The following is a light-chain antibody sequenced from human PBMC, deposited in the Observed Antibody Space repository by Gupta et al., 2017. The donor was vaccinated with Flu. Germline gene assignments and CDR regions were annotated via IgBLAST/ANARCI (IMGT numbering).Light chain of an antibody. V-gene: IGLV6-57*01. Sequence: NFMLPQPHSVSESPGQTFTISCTRTGGSIANNYVQWYQQRPGNSPTTVILDDDKRPYGGPDRFSCATDRASTSAFTTTSGQKTEDDAYYYCQSYDNNNHGVFGGGTKLTVL. J-gene: IGLJ3*02. CDR2: DDD. CDR1: GGSIANNY. CDR3: QSYDNNNHGV.